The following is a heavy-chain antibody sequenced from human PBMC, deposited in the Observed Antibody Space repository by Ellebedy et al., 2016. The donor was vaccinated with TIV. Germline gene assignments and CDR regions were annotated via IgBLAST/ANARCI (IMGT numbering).Heavy chain of an antibody. Sequence: PGGSLRLSCAASGINFRGYDMNWVRQSTGGGLEWVSTIGTSGDTYYPDSVRGRFTISRENARNSLYLQIDSLSAGDTAVYYCVSGGYKGGFDVFDIWGQGTMVTVSS. CDR2: IGTSGDT. CDR3: VSGGYKGGFDVFDI. CDR1: GINFRGYD. V-gene: IGHV3-13*01. J-gene: IGHJ3*02. D-gene: IGHD5-24*01.